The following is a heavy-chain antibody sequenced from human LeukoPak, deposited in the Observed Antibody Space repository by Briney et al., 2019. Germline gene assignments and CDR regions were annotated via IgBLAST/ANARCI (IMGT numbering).Heavy chain of an antibody. J-gene: IGHJ6*03. CDR2: IKQDGSEK. D-gene: IGHD2-2*01. CDR3: ARDHCSSTSCYFFYYYYYMDV. V-gene: IGHV3-7*01. CDR1: GFTFSSYW. Sequence: GGSLRLSCAASGFTFSSYWMSWVRQAPGKGLEWVANIKQDGSEKYYVDSVKGRSTISRDNAKNSLYLQMNSLRVEDTAVYYCARDHCSSTSCYFFYYYYYMDVWGKGTTVTVSS.